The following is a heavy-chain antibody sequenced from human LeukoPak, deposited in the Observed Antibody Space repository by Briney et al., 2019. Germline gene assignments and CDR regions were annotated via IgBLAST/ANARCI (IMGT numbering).Heavy chain of an antibody. D-gene: IGHD3-22*01. J-gene: IGHJ4*02. CDR1: GYTFTGYY. CDR3: ARGAQYHDSSEGYDY. CDR2: INPNSGGT. V-gene: IGHV1-2*02. Sequence: GASVKVSCKASGYTFTGYYMHWVRQAPGQGLEWMGWINPNSGGTNYAQKFQGRVTMTRDTSISTAYMELSRLRSDDTAVYYCARGAQYHDSSEGYDYWGQGTLVTVSS.